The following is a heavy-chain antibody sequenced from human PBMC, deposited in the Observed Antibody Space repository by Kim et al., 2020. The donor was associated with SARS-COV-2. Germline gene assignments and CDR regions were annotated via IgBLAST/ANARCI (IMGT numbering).Heavy chain of an antibody. CDR1: GGTFSSYA. D-gene: IGHD3-16*02. CDR3: ARPHYDYVWGSYPLDY. J-gene: IGHJ4*02. V-gene: IGHV1-69*04. CDR2: IIPILGIA. Sequence: SVKVSCKASGGTFSSYAISWVRQAPGQGLEWMGRIIPILGIANYAQKFQGRVTITADKSTSTAYMELSSLRSEDTAVYYCARPHYDYVWGSYPLDYWGQGTLVTVSS.